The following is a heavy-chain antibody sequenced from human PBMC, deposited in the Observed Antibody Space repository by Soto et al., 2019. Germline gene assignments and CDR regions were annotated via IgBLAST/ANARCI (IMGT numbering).Heavy chain of an antibody. J-gene: IGHJ1*01. CDR2: ISGSGGST. CDR1: GFTFSSYA. V-gene: IGHV3-23*01. Sequence: GSLRLSCAASGFTFSSYAMSWVRQAPGKGLEWVSAISGSGGSTYYADSVKGRFTISRDNSKNTLYLQTNSLRAEDTAVYYCAKALGYCSGGSCYSGPTAEYFQHWGQGTLVTVSS. D-gene: IGHD2-15*01. CDR3: AKALGYCSGGSCYSGPTAEYFQH.